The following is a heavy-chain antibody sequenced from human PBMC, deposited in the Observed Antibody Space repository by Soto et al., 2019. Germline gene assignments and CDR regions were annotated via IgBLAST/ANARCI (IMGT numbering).Heavy chain of an antibody. J-gene: IGHJ5*02. CDR3: VRDLAASGWFDP. V-gene: IGHV3-23*01. D-gene: IGHD2-15*01. CDR2: VSNSGTST. CDR1: GFMFSGYA. Sequence: EVQLLESGGGLAQPGESLTLSCAASGFMFSGYAMSWVRQAPGKGLEWVSDVSNSGTSTSYADSVKGRFTISRDNSKNTLYLPMSSLGAEDTALYYCVRDLAASGWFDPWGQGTLVIVSS.